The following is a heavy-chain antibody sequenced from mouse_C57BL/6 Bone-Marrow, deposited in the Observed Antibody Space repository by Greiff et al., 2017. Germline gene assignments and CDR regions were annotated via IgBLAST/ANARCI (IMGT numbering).Heavy chain of an antibody. CDR1: GYSITSGYY. Sequence: EESGPGLVKPSQSLSLTCSVTGYSITSGYYWNWIRQFPGNKLEWMGYISYDGSNNYNPSLKNRISITRDTSKNQFFLKLNSVTTEDTATYYCARSEEGFAYWGQGTLVTVSA. CDR3: ARSEEGFAY. J-gene: IGHJ3*01. V-gene: IGHV3-6*01. CDR2: ISYDGSN.